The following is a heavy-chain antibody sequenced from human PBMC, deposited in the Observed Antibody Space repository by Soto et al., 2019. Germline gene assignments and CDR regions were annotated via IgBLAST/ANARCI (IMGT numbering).Heavy chain of an antibody. D-gene: IGHD2-15*01. V-gene: IGHV3-23*01. CDR3: AKAPRYCSGGSCYSVYY. J-gene: IGHJ4*02. CDR1: GFTFSSYA. Sequence: EVQLLESRGGLVQPGGSLRLSCAASGFTFSSYAMSWVRQAPGKGLEWVSAISGSGGSTYYADSVKGRFTISRDNSKNTLYLQMNSLRAEDTAVYYCAKAPRYCSGGSCYSVYYWGQGTLVTVSS. CDR2: ISGSGGST.